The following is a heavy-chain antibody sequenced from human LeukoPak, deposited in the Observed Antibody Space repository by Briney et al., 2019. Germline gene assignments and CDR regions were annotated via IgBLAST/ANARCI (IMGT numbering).Heavy chain of an antibody. CDR1: GRTFITYW. D-gene: IGHD6-13*01. J-gene: IGHJ4*02. CDR3: AIGRGGQQLGDF. Sequence: GESLKISCKGSGRTFITYWIGWVRQMPGKGLELMGIIYPSDSDTIYSPSFQGQVSISADKSISTAYLQWNSLKASDTATYYCAIGRGGQQLGDFWGQGTLVTVSS. V-gene: IGHV5-51*01. CDR2: IYPSDSDT.